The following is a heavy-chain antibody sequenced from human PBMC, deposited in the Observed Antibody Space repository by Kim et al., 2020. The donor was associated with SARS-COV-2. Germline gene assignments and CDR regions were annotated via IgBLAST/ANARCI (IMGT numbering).Heavy chain of an antibody. J-gene: IGHJ4*02. CDR1: GGSISSYY. CDR2: IYYSGST. D-gene: IGHD6-13*01. Sequence: SETLSLTCTVSGGSISSYYWSWIRQPPGKGLEWIGHIYYSGSTNYNPSPKSRVTISVDTSKNQFSLKLSSVTAADTAVYYCARTTSAAGTPFDYWGQGTLVTVSS. V-gene: IGHV4-59*01. CDR3: ARTTSAAGTPFDY.